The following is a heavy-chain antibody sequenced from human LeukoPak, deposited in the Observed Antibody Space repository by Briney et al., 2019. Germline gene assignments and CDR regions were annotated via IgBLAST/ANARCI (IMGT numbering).Heavy chain of an antibody. CDR2: ISSSSSYI. Sequence: GGSLRLSCAASGFTFSSYSMNWVRQAPGKGLEWVSSISSSSSYIYYADSVKGRFTISRDNAKNSLYLQMNSLGAEDTAVYYCARDRGTMVVAMDYWGQGTLVTVSS. D-gene: IGHD4/OR15-4a*01. CDR1: GFTFSSYS. J-gene: IGHJ4*02. V-gene: IGHV3-21*01. CDR3: ARDRGTMVVAMDY.